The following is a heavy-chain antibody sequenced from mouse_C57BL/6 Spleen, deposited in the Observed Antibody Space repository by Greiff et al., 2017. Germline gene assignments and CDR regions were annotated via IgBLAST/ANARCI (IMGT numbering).Heavy chain of an antibody. CDR1: GYTFTSYW. CDR2: IDPSDSYT. V-gene: IGHV1-69*01. Sequence: VQLQQPGAELVMPGASVKLSCKASGYTFTSYWMHWVKQRPGQGLEWIGEIDPSDSYTNYNQKFKGKSTLTVDKSSSTAYMQLSSLTSEDSAVYYCARRGFACWGQGTLVTVSA. CDR3: ARRGFAC. J-gene: IGHJ3*01.